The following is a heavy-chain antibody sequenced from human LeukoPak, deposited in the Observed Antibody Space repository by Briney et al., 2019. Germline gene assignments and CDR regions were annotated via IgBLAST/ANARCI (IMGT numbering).Heavy chain of an antibody. Sequence: QPGGSLRLSCAASGFTFSSYAMSWVRQAPGKGLEWVSAISGSGGSTYYADSVKGRFTISRDNSKNTLYLQMNSLRAEDTAVYYCAKDTQGGSSGYYYAVGYYFDYWGQGTLVTVSS. CDR3: AKDTQGGSSGYYYAVGYYFDY. CDR1: GFTFSSYA. V-gene: IGHV3-23*01. J-gene: IGHJ4*02. D-gene: IGHD3-22*01. CDR2: ISGSGGST.